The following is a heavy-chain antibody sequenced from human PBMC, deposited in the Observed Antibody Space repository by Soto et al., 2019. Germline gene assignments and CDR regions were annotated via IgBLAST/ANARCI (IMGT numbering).Heavy chain of an antibody. V-gene: IGHV1-2*04. CDR1: GYTFAGYY. Sequence: ASVKVSCKASGYTFAGYYMHWVRQAPGQGLEWMGWINPNSGGTNYAQKFKGWVTMTRDTSISTAYMELSRLRSDDTAVYYCARLSSCSGGSCYLDAFDIWGQGTMVTVSS. J-gene: IGHJ3*02. D-gene: IGHD2-15*01. CDR3: ARLSSCSGGSCYLDAFDI. CDR2: INPNSGGT.